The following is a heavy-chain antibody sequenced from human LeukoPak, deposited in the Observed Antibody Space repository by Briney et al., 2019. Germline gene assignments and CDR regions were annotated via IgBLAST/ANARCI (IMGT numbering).Heavy chain of an antibody. V-gene: IGHV3-48*03. CDR3: ARGYYGSGSRIFVY. Sequence: GGSLRLSCAASGFTFSSYEMNWVRQTPGKGLEWVSYISNSGITIFYADSVKGRFTISRDNAKHSLYLQMNTLRAEDTAVYYCARGYYGSGSRIFVYWGQGTLVTVSS. CDR1: GFTFSSYE. D-gene: IGHD3-10*01. J-gene: IGHJ4*02. CDR2: ISNSGITI.